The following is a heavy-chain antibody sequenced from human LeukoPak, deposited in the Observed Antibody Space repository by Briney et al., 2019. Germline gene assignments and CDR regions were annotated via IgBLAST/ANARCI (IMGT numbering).Heavy chain of an antibody. J-gene: IGHJ4*02. CDR1: GFTFSSYA. CDR2: ISGSGCST. Sequence: GGSLRLSCAASGFTFSSYAMSWVRQAPGKGLEWVSAISGSGCSTYYADSVKGRFTISRDNSKNTLYLQMNSLRAEDTAVYYCAKQNGTQYQLPRVRYFDYWGQGTLVTVSS. V-gene: IGHV3-23*01. D-gene: IGHD2-2*01. CDR3: AKQNGTQYQLPRVRYFDY.